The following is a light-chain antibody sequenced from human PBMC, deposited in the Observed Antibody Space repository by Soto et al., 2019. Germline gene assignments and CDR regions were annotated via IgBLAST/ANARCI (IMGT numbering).Light chain of an antibody. Sequence: DIQMTQSPSTLSASVGDRVTVTCRASQSISSWLAWYQQKPGKAPKLLIYKASSLESGVPSRFSGSESGTEFNLTISSLQPDDFATYYCQQYNDYPYTFGQGTKLEIK. CDR1: QSISSW. J-gene: IGKJ2*01. CDR3: QQYNDYPYT. V-gene: IGKV1-5*03. CDR2: KAS.